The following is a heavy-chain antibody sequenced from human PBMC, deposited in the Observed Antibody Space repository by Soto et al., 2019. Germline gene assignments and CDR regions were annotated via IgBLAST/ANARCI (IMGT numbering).Heavy chain of an antibody. CDR1: GFTFSSYG. Sequence: ESGGGVVQPGRSLRLSCAASGFTFSSYGMHWVRQAPGKGLEWVAVISYDGSNKYYADSVKGRFTISRDNSKNTLYLQMNSLRAEDTAVYYCAKGILHYDFWSGYYRESFFDYWGQGTLVTVSS. CDR2: ISYDGSNK. D-gene: IGHD3-3*01. V-gene: IGHV3-30*18. CDR3: AKGILHYDFWSGYYRESFFDY. J-gene: IGHJ4*02.